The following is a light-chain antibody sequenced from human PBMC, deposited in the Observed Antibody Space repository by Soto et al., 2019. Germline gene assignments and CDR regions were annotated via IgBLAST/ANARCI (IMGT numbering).Light chain of an antibody. CDR1: QNLGDGR. V-gene: IGKV3-20*01. CDR2: DAS. Sequence: VLTQSPGTLSLSPGERATLSCRANQNLGDGRLAWYQQKPGQPPTLLIYDASTRATGIPDRFSGSGSGTDFTLTISRLEPEDFAVYYCQEHASIFGQGTRLEMK. CDR3: QEHASI. J-gene: IGKJ5*01.